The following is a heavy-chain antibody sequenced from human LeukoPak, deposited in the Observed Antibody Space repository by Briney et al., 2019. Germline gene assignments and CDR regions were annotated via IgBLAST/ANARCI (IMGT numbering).Heavy chain of an antibody. V-gene: IGHV4-59*01. CDR3: ATAVGDFDY. D-gene: IGHD1-26*01. CDR2: IYYSGST. Sequence: PSETLSLTCTVSGGSISSYYWSWIRQPPGKGLEWIGYIYYSGSTNYNPSLKSRVTISIDTSKNQFPLKLSSVTAADTAVYYCATAVGDFDYWGQGTPVTVSS. J-gene: IGHJ4*02. CDR1: GGSISSYY.